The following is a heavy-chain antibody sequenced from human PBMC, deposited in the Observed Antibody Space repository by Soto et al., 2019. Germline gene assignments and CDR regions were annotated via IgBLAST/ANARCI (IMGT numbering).Heavy chain of an antibody. Sequence: QEQLVQSGAEVKRPGASVKISCRASGYNFISSNINWVRQAAGQRPEWLGWMNPANDNAAFARHFQGRVTMTRDTSTDTAYMELGGLSSGDTAIYYCARAVGIAVTGLDLWGPGTLVTVS. J-gene: IGHJ5*02. CDR2: MNPANDNA. V-gene: IGHV1-8*01. CDR1: GYNFISSN. D-gene: IGHD6-19*01. CDR3: ARAVGIAVTGLDL.